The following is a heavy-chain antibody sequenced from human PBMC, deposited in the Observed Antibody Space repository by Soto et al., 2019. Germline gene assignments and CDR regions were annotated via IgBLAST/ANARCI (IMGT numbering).Heavy chain of an antibody. J-gene: IGHJ4*02. CDR3: ARGADVFGYIWEYGPFEV. D-gene: IGHD3-10*02. Sequence: QVQLVQSGAEVKNPGSSVNVSCKTVGGTMRSFAFSWVRQAPGQGLEWMGGIIPAFATPNHAQKFQDRVTIRADESTSTVYMELRRLGSEDSAVYFCARGADVFGYIWEYGPFEVWGQGTQITVSS. V-gene: IGHV1-69*01. CDR2: IIPAFATP. CDR1: GGTMRSFA.